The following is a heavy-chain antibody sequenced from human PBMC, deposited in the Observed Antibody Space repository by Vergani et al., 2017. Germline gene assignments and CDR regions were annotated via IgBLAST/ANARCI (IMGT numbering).Heavy chain of an antibody. CDR3: ARVLLDWNYGAVDY. J-gene: IGHJ4*02. Sequence: EVQLVESGGGLVKPGGSLRLSCAASGFTFSSYSMNWVRQAPGKGLEWVSSNSSSSSYIYYADSVKGRFTTSRDKAKISLYLQRNSLRAEDTAVDYCARVLLDWNYGAVDYWGQGTLVTVSS. CDR1: GFTFSSYS. D-gene: IGHD1-7*01. V-gene: IGHV3-21*01. CDR2: NSSSSSYI.